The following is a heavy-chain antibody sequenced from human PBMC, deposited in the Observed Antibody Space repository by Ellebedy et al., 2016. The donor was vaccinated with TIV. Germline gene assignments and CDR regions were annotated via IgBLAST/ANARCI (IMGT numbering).Heavy chain of an antibody. CDR3: VHRLTRYSWNYAIFDY. D-gene: IGHD1-7*01. Sequence: SGPTLVXPTQTLTLTCTFSGFSLSTSGVGVGWIRQPPGKALEWLALIYWDDYKYYGPSLNNRLTITKDTSKTQVVLTMTNMDPVDTATYYCVHRLTRYSWNYAIFDYWGQGTLVTVSS. CDR2: IYWDDYK. CDR1: GFSLSTSGVG. V-gene: IGHV2-5*05. J-gene: IGHJ4*02.